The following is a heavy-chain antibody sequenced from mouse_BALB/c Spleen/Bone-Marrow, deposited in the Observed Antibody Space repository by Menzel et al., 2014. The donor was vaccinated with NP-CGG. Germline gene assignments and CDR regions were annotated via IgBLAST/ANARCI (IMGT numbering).Heavy chain of an antibody. Sequence: EVQLQQSGAELVKPGASVKLSCTASGFNIKDTYMHWVKQRPEQGLEWIGRIDPANGNTKYDPKFQGKATITADTSSNTASLQLLSLPSEDTAAYYCGAYYYYSSYGFAYWGQGTLVTVSA. CDR3: GAYYYYSSYGFAY. D-gene: IGHD1-1*01. V-gene: IGHV14-3*02. CDR2: IDPANGNT. CDR1: GFNIKDTY. J-gene: IGHJ3*01.